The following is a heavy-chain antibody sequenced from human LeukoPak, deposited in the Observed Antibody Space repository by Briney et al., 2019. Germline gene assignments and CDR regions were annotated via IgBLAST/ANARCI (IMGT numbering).Heavy chain of an antibody. CDR3: ARNFVGSDSSVFDS. D-gene: IGHD1-26*01. CDR1: GFTFSSYW. V-gene: IGHV3-74*01. CDR2: VRRDGIET. J-gene: IGHJ4*02. Sequence: GGSLRLSCAASGFTFSSYWMNWVRQAPGKGLVWVSRVRRDGIETNYADSVKGRFTISRDNARTTLYLQMNSLRAEDTAIYYCARNFVGSDSSVFDSWGQGTLVTVSS.